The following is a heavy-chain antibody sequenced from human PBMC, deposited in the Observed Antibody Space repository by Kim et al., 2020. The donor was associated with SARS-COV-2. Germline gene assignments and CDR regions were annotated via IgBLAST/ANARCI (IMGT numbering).Heavy chain of an antibody. CDR3: ARVSRGVIFGVVITYYYYGMDV. Sequence: GGSLRLSCAASGFTFSSYSMNWVRQAPGKGLEWVSSISSSSSYIYYADSVKGRFTISRDNAKNSLYLQMNSLRAEDTAVYYCARVSRGVIFGVVITYYYYGMDVWGQGTTVTVSS. D-gene: IGHD3-3*02. J-gene: IGHJ6*02. CDR1: GFTFSSYS. V-gene: IGHV3-21*01. CDR2: ISSSSSYI.